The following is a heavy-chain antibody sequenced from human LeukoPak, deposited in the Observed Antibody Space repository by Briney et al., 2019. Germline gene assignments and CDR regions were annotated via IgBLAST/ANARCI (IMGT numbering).Heavy chain of an antibody. CDR2: IVVGSGNT. V-gene: IGHV1-58*02. Sequence: SVKVSCKASGFTFTSSAMQWVRQARGQRLEWIGWIVVGSGNTNYAQKFQERVTITRDMSTSTAYMELSSLRSEDTAVYYCAASIAVAGNDAFDIWGQGTIVTVSS. CDR3: AASIAVAGNDAFDI. D-gene: IGHD6-19*01. CDR1: GFTFTSSA. J-gene: IGHJ3*02.